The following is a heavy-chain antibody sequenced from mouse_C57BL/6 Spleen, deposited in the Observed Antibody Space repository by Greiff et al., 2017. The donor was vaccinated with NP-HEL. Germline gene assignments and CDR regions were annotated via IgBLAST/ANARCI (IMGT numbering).Heavy chain of an antibody. J-gene: IGHJ3*01. Sequence: VQLQQSGAELAKPGASVKLSCKASGYTFTSYWMHWVKQRPGQGLEWIGYINPSSGYTKYNQKFKYKATLTADKSSSTAYMQLSSLTYEDSAVYYCARAPWFAYWGQGTLVTVSA. CDR3: ARAPWFAY. V-gene: IGHV1-7*01. CDR1: GYTFTSYW. CDR2: INPSSGYT.